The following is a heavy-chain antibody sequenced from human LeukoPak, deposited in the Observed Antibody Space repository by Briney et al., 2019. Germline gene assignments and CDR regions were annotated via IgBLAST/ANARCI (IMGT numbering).Heavy chain of an antibody. V-gene: IGHV3-48*01. CDR3: AREVYYGSGRRFDY. CDR2: ISLSGSAI. CDR1: GFTFSSYS. J-gene: IGHJ4*02. D-gene: IGHD3-10*01. Sequence: GGSLRLSRAASGFTFSSYSMSWVRQAPGKGLEWVSYISLSGSAIYYADSVKGRFTISRDNAKNSLFLQMNSLRVEDTALYFCAREVYYGSGRRFDYWGQGTLVTVSS.